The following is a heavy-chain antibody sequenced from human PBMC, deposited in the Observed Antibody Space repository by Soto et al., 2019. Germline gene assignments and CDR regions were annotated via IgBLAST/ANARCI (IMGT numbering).Heavy chain of an antibody. CDR3: AAPRIAAAGCRLHPGEY. V-gene: IGHV4-61*01. CDR2: IYYSGST. CDR1: GWSSGSGSYY. Sequence: TMPPTCPLAGWSSGSGSYYLSWLRTPPGKGLEWIGYIYYSGSTNYNPSLKSRVAISVDTSKSQFSLKLSSVTAADTAVYYWAAPRIAAAGCRLHPGEYWSQGLRVTGS. D-gene: IGHD6-13*01. J-gene: IGHJ4*02.